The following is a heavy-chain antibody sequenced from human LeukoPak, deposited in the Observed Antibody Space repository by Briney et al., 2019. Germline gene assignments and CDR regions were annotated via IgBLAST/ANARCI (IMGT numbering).Heavy chain of an antibody. V-gene: IGHV3-30*04. D-gene: IGHD6-25*01. Sequence: GGSLRLSRAASGFTFSSYAMHWVRQAPGKGLEWVAVISYDGSNKYYADSVKGRSTISRDNSKNTLYLQMNSLRAEDTAVYYCARDLVQSGPDALDWGQGTLVTVSS. CDR2: ISYDGSNK. CDR3: ARDLVQSGPDALD. CDR1: GFTFSSYA. J-gene: IGHJ4*02.